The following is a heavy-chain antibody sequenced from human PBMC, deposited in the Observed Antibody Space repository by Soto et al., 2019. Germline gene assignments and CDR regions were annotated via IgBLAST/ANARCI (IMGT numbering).Heavy chain of an antibody. V-gene: IGHV1-69*19. CDR1: GGTFYTYA. CDR2: ITPMIGTT. Sequence: QVHLVQSGAELKRPASSVRVSCRASGGTFYTYAFTWVRQAPGQGLEWMGGITPMIGTTKYAQKFHARVSFSAHEAASTAYMEPSNLRSHDTAFHYCARDVSVMTSVFGIWGPGTLITVSS. J-gene: IGHJ4*02. CDR3: ARDVSVMTSVFGI. D-gene: IGHD4-17*01.